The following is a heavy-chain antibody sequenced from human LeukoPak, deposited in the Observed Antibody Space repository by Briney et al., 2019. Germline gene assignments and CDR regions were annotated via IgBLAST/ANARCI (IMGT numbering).Heavy chain of an antibody. CDR1: GGSFSGYY. J-gene: IGHJ4*02. CDR3: ARMAAFWSGYPYYFDY. Sequence: SETLSLTCAVYGGSFSGYYWSWIRQPPGKGLEWIGEINHSGSTNYNPSLKSRVTISVDTSKNQFSLKLSSVTAADTAVYYCARMAAFWSGYPYYFDYWGQGTLVTVSS. V-gene: IGHV4-34*01. D-gene: IGHD3-3*01. CDR2: INHSGST.